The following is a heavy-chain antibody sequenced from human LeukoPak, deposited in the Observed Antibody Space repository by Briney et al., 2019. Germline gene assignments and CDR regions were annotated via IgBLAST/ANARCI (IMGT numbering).Heavy chain of an antibody. J-gene: IGHJ4*02. D-gene: IGHD4-23*01. CDR3: ATAVTHPFDY. CDR1: GFTFSSFE. CDR2: ISSSGNTI. V-gene: IGHV3-48*03. Sequence: GGSLTLSCAAAGFTFSSFEMNWVRQAPGKGLEWVSYISSSGNTIYYADSVKGRFTISRDNAKTSLYLQMNSLRAEDTAVYYCATAVTHPFDYWPLGTLVTVSS.